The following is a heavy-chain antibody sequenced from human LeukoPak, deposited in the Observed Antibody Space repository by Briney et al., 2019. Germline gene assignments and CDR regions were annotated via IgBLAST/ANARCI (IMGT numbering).Heavy chain of an antibody. CDR1: GGTFSSYT. D-gene: IGHD6-6*01. Sequence: SVKVSCKASGGTFSSYTISWVRQAPGQGLEWMGRIIPILGIANYAQKFQGRVTITADKSTSTAYMGLSSLRSEDTAVYYCASSLGSSSPQHLGCWGQGTLVTVSS. CDR2: IIPILGIA. CDR3: ASSLGSSSPQHLGC. V-gene: IGHV1-69*02. J-gene: IGHJ4*02.